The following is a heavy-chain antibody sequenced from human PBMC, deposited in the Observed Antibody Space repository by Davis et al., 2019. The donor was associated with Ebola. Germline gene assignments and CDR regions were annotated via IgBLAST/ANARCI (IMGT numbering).Heavy chain of an antibody. D-gene: IGHD6-13*01. J-gene: IGHJ4*02. V-gene: IGHV5-51*07. CDR2: IYPGDSDT. CDR3: ARVAAAGTEGPFDY. CDR1: GYSFSDYW. Sequence: GESLKISCQGSGYSFSDYWIGWVHQMPGKGLEWMGIIYPGDSDTRYSPSFQGQVTISADKSISTAYLQWSSLKASDTAMYYCARVAAAGTEGPFDYWGQGTLVTVSS.